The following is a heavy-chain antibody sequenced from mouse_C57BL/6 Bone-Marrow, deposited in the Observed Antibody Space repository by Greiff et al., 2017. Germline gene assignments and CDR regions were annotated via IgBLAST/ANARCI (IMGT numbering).Heavy chain of an antibody. CDR3: ARERYGSSHYYAMDY. CDR1: GYTFTSYG. J-gene: IGHJ4*01. D-gene: IGHD1-1*01. V-gene: IGHV1-81*01. Sequence: QVQLQQSGAELARPGASVKLSCKASGYTFTSYGISWVKQRTGQGLEWIGEIYPRSGNTYYNEKFKGKATLTADKSSSTAYMELRSLTSEDSAVYFCARERYGSSHYYAMDYWGQGTSVTVSS. CDR2: IYPRSGNT.